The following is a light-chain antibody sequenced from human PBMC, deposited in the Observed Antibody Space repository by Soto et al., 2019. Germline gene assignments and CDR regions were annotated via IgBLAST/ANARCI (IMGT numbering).Light chain of an antibody. CDR1: QTITTY. CDR3: QQSHSTPWT. V-gene: IGKV1-39*01. J-gene: IGKJ1*01. CDR2: AAS. Sequence: DIQMTQSPSSLFAYVGDRVTITCRASQTITTYLNWYQQKPGKAPNLLIYAASSLQSGVPSRFSGSGSGPDFTLTISSLQPEDFATYYCQQSHSTPWTFGQGTKVAIK.